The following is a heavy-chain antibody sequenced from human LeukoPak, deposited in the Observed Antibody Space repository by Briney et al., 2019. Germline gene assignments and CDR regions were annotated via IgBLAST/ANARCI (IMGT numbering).Heavy chain of an antibody. V-gene: IGHV3-21*01. CDR2: ISTSSSYI. CDR1: GFTFSSYS. Sequence: GGSLRLSCAASGFTFSSYSMNWVRQAPGKGLEWVSFISTSSSYIYYADSVKGRFTISRDNAKNSLYLQMNSLRAEDTAVYYCARASSSWYYFDYWGQGTLVTVSS. CDR3: ARASSSWYYFDY. D-gene: IGHD6-13*01. J-gene: IGHJ4*02.